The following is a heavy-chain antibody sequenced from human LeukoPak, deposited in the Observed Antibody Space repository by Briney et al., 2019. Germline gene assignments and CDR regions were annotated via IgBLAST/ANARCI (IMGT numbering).Heavy chain of an antibody. D-gene: IGHD5-12*01. V-gene: IGHV4-30-2*01. CDR1: GGSISSGGYY. J-gene: IGHJ4*02. CDR3: ARTYSGYDYVGYFDY. CDR2: IYQSGST. Sequence: SETLSLTCTVSGGSISSGGYYWSWIRQAPGKGLEWIGYIYQSGSTYYNPSLKSRVTISVDRSKNQFSLKLSSVTAADTAVYYCARTYSGYDYVGYFDYWGQGTLVTVSS.